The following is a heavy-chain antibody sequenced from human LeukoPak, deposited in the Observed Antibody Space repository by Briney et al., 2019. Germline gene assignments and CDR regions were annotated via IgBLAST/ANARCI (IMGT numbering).Heavy chain of an antibody. Sequence: SETLSLTCTVSGGSISSSSYYWGWIRQPPGKGLEWIGSIYYSGSTYYNPSLKSRVTISVDTSKNQFSLKLSSVTAADTAVYYCATIPGYSSGWYYFDYWGQGTLVTVSS. CDR2: IYYSGST. CDR3: ATIPGYSSGWYYFDY. CDR1: GGSISSSSYY. J-gene: IGHJ4*02. V-gene: IGHV4-39*07. D-gene: IGHD6-19*01.